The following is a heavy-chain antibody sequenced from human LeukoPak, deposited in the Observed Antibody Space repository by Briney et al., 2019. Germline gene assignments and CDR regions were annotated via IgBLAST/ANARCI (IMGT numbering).Heavy chain of an antibody. V-gene: IGHV4-59*08. D-gene: IGHD6-13*01. Sequence: SETLSLTCNVSGGSISSYYWSWIRQPPGKGLEWIGYIYYRGYTKYNPSLKSRVAMSVDTSKNQFSLKLNSVTAADTAVYYCARATIEDTWYVGSTDAWGQGTTVTVSS. J-gene: IGHJ6*02. CDR1: GGSISSYY. CDR3: ARATIEDTWYVGSTDA. CDR2: IYYRGYT.